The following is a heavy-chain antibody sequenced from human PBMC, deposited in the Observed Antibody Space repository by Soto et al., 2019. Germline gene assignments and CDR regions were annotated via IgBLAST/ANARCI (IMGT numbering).Heavy chain of an antibody. D-gene: IGHD2-21*02. V-gene: IGHV3-23*01. CDR3: ANEWDVGVVTPVFPGE. CDR2: ISGSGTGS. Sequence: VRLLESGGGLIQPGGSLRLSCAASGFTFSNFAMTWVRHAPGKGLEWVSSISGSGTGSYYADSVRGRYTISRDNSKNTAYLQMNSLRGEYTAVYYCANEWDVGVVTPVFPGEWGQGILVTVSS. CDR1: GFTFSNFA. J-gene: IGHJ4*02.